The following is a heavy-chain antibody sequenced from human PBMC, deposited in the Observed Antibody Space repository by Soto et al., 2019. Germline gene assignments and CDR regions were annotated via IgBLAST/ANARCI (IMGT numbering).Heavy chain of an antibody. CDR1: GFTFSSYA. J-gene: IGHJ5*02. CDR3: AKGPWVAVKGNWFDP. V-gene: IGHV3-23*01. CDR2: ISGSGGST. D-gene: IGHD6-19*01. Sequence: EVQLLESGGGLVQPGGSLRLSCAASGFTFSSYAMSWVRQAPGKGLEWVSAISGSGGSTYYADSVKGRFTISRDNSKNTLDLQMNSLRAEDTAVYYCAKGPWVAVKGNWFDPWGQGTLVTVSS.